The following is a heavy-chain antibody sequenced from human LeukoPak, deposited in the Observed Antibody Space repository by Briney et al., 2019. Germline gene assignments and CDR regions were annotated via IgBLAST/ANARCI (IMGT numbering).Heavy chain of an antibody. Sequence: GGSLRLSCTASVVTFKNYPMIWVRQAPGKGLEWVSSISGSGETTYYSDSVRGRFTLSRDKTKNTLYLQMNSLRAEDTAVYYCARGIHYYDSSGYYDYWGQGTLVTVSS. CDR2: ISGSGETT. J-gene: IGHJ4*02. CDR1: VVTFKNYP. V-gene: IGHV3-23*01. CDR3: ARGIHYYDSSGYYDY. D-gene: IGHD3-22*01.